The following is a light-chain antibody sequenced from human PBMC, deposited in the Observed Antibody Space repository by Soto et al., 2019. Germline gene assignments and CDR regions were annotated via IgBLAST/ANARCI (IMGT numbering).Light chain of an antibody. CDR3: QQYPGT. J-gene: IGKJ1*01. CDR2: KAS. V-gene: IGKV1-5*03. Sequence: DIQMTQSPSTLSASVGDRVTITCRASQSISSWLAWYQQKPGKAPKLLIYKASSLGSGVPSRFSGSGSGTEFTLTISSLQPDDFATYYCQQYPGTFGQGTKVEIK. CDR1: QSISSW.